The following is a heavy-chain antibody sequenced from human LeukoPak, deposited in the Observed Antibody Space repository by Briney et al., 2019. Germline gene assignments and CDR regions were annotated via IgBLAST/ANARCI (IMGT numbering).Heavy chain of an antibody. D-gene: IGHD6-19*01. J-gene: IGHJ4*02. CDR1: GFTFSSYA. Sequence: PGGSLRLSCAASGFTFSSYAMNWVRQAPGKGLEWVSAISASGGSTYYADSVKGRFTISRDISKNTLYLQMSSLRGEDTAVYYCAKAMAGSTYYFDSWGQGTLVTVSS. CDR3: AKAMAGSTYYFDS. CDR2: ISASGGST. V-gene: IGHV3-23*01.